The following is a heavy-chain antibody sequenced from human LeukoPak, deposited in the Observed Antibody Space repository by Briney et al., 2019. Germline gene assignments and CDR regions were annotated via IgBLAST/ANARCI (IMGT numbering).Heavy chain of an antibody. V-gene: IGHV1-2*02. J-gene: IGHJ5*02. CDR2: INTNSGGT. CDR1: GYTFTGYY. D-gene: IGHD6-19*01. Sequence: ASVKVSCKASGYTFTGYYMHWVRQAPGQGLEWMGWINTNSGGTNYAQKFQGRVTMTRDTSISTAYMELSRLRSDDTAVYYCARAPGIAVAGTGSWFDPWGQGTLVTVSS. CDR3: ARAPGIAVAGTGSWFDP.